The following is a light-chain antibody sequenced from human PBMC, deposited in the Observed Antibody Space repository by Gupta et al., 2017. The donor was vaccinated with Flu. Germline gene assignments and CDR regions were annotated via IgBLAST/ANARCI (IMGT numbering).Light chain of an antibody. V-gene: IGKV1-5*03. J-gene: IGKJ2*01. CDR3: QQYDTYLAT. CDR2: MAS. CDR1: QSSRNW. Sequence: GDRLTITCRASQSSRNWLAWYKQKPGKPPKLLIQMASNLESGVPSRFSGSGSETEFTLTISSLQPDDFATYYCQQYDTYLATFGQGTKLEIK.